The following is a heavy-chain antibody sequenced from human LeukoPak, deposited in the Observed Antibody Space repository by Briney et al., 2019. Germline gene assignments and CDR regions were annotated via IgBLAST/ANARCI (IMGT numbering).Heavy chain of an antibody. V-gene: IGHV3-23*01. CDR2: ISGSGGST. J-gene: IGHJ4*02. Sequence: GGSLTLTCAASGFTFSSYDMSWVRQAPGKGLEWVSAISGSGGSTYYADSVRGRFTISRDNSKNTLYLQMNSLSAEDAAVYYCAKLPTYYYDSSGYYFDYWGQGTLVTVSS. CDR1: GFTFSSYD. CDR3: AKLPTYYYDSSGYYFDY. D-gene: IGHD3-22*01.